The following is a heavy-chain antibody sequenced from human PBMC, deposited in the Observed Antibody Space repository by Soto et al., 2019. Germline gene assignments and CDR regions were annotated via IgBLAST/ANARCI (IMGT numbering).Heavy chain of an antibody. Sequence: ASVKVSCKASGYTFTGYYMHWVRQAPGQGLEWMGWINPNSGGTNYAQKFQGWVTMTRDTSISTAYMELSRLRSDDTAVYYCARTYYYDSSGYPYYYVYWGPATLVTGSS. CDR2: INPNSGGT. CDR3: ARTYYYDSSGYPYYYVY. J-gene: IGHJ4*02. D-gene: IGHD3-22*01. V-gene: IGHV1-2*04. CDR1: GYTFTGYY.